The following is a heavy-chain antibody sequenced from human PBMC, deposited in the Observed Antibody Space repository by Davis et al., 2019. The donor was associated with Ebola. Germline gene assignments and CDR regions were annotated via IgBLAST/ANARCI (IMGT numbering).Heavy chain of an antibody. J-gene: IGHJ4*02. CDR1: GFTFSGSA. V-gene: IGHV3-73*01. CDR3: TSLSHDYIWGSYRYQDY. Sequence: GGSLRLSCAASGFTFSGSAMHWVRQASGKGLEWVGRIRSKANSYATAYAASVKGRFTISRDDSKNTAYLQMNSLKTEDTAVYYCTSLSHDYIWGSYRYQDYWGQGTLVTVSS. D-gene: IGHD3-16*02. CDR2: IRSKANSYAT.